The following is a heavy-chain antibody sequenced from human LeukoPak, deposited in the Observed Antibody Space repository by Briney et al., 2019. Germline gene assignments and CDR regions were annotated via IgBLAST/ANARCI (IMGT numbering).Heavy chain of an antibody. CDR2: IIPIFATT. CDR3: AIRGKTWDIVVVPAAQQFWYFDL. D-gene: IGHD2-2*01. CDR1: GGTFSSYA. Sequence: ASVKVSCKASGGTFSSYAISWVRQAPGQGLEWMGGIIPIFATTNYAQKFQGRVTITADESTSTAYMELSSLRSEDTAVYYCAIRGKTWDIVVVPAAQQFWYFDLWGRGTLVTVSS. J-gene: IGHJ2*01. V-gene: IGHV1-69*13.